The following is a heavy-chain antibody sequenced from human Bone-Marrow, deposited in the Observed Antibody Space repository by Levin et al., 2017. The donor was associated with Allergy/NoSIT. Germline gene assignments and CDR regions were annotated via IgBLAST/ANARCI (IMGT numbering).Heavy chain of an antibody. V-gene: IGHV3-7*04. J-gene: IGHJ4*02. CDR1: GFTFSRYW. CDR3: ARDHDSGWAWQY. D-gene: IGHD6-19*01. CDR2: IKYDGSER. Sequence: LSLTCAASGFTFSRYWMNWVRQAPGKGLEYVASIKYDGSERYYVDSVKGRFTISRDNAKNSLYLQMNSLRAEDTAVYHCARDHDSGWAWQYWGQGSLVTVSS.